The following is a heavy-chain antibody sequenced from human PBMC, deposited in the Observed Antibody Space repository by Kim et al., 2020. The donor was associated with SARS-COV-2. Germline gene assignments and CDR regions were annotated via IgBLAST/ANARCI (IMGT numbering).Heavy chain of an antibody. CDR3: AREAYNWNYVGGGYADY. V-gene: IGHV3-48*02. Sequence: VKGRFTISRDNAKNSLYLQMNSLRDEDTAVYYCAREAYNWNYVGGGYADYWGQGTLVTVSS. J-gene: IGHJ4*02. D-gene: IGHD1-7*01.